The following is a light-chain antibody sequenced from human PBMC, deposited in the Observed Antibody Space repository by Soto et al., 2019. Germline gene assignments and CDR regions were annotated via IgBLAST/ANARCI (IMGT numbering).Light chain of an antibody. Sequence: FMLTQPHSVSESPGKTVTISCTRSSGSIASTYVQWYQQRPGSVPTTVIYEDNQRPSGVPDRFSGSIDSSSNSASLTISGLKTEDEADYYCQSYDSSNWVFGGGTKLTVL. CDR3: QSYDSSNWV. J-gene: IGLJ3*02. V-gene: IGLV6-57*04. CDR1: SGSIASTY. CDR2: EDN.